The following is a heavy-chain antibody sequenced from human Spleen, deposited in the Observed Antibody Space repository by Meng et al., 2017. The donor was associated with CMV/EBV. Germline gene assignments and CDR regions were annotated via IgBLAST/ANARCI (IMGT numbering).Heavy chain of an antibody. CDR3: ARDHLSLSYGDYRLFDY. CDR2: IKQDGSDK. CDR1: FTFTADW. V-gene: IGHV3-7*01. Sequence: FTFTADWMSWVRQAPGKGLEWVANIKQDGSDKYYVDSVNGRFTISRDNAKTSLYLQMNSLRAEDTAIYYCARDHLSLSYGDYRLFDYWGQGTLVTVSS. J-gene: IGHJ4*02. D-gene: IGHD4-17*01.